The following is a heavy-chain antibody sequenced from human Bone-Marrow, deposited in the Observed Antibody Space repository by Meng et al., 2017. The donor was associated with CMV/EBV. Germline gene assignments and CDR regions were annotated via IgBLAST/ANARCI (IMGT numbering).Heavy chain of an antibody. CDR1: GGSISSGDYY. D-gene: IGHD3-3*01. Sequence: SETLSLTCTVSGGSISSGDYYWSWIRQPPGKGLGWIGYIYYSGSTYYNPSLKSRVTISVDTSKNQFSLKLSSVTAADTAVYYCARADFWSANPLEAWGQGTLVTVSS. J-gene: IGHJ5*02. CDR3: ARADFWSANPLEA. V-gene: IGHV4-30-4*08. CDR2: IYYSGST.